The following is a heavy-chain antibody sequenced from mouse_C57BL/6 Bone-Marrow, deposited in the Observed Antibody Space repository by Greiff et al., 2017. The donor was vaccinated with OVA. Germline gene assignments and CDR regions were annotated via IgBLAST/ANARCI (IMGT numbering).Heavy chain of an antibody. CDR1: GFTFSDFY. CDR2: ISNGGGST. J-gene: IGHJ4*01. Sequence: VQLKESGGGLVQPGGSLKLSCAASGFTFSDFYMYWIRQTPEKRLEWVAYISNGGGSTYYPDTVKGRFTISRDNAKNTLYLQMSRLKSEDTAMYYCARLDAMDYWGQGTSVTVSS. CDR3: ARLDAMDY. V-gene: IGHV5-12*01.